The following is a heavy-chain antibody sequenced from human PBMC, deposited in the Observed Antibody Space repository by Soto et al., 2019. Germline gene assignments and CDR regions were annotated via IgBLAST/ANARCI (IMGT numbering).Heavy chain of an antibody. V-gene: IGHV4-34*01. CDR1: GGSFSGYY. D-gene: IGHD3-10*01. J-gene: IGHJ3*02. Sequence: QVQLQQWSAGLLKPSETLSLMCAVYGGSFSGYYWSWIRQPPGKGLEWLGEINQSGSPNYNPSLKSRVTLSVDTSKNQFSLKLSSVTAADTAVYYCARLLRGSYYAFDIWGQGTMVTVSS. CDR2: INQSGSP. CDR3: ARLLRGSYYAFDI.